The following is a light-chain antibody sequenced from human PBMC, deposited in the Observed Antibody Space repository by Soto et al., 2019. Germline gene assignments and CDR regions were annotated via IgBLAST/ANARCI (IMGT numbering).Light chain of an antibody. CDR1: SSDIGSYNR. V-gene: IGLV2-18*02. J-gene: IGLJ1*01. CDR2: EVN. CDR3: NSYTTLSNRV. Sequence: QSVLTQPASVSGSPGQSITISCTGTSSDIGSYNRVSWYQQPPGTAPKLIIYEVNNRPSGVPDRFSGSKSGNTASLTISGLQAEDEANYYCNSYTTLSNRVFGTGTKVTVL.